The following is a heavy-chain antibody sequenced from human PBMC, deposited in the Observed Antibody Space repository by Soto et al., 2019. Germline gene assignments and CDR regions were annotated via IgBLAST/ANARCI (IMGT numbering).Heavy chain of an antibody. D-gene: IGHD5-12*01. CDR3: AREGIRDGYNYF. V-gene: IGHV4-39*02. CDR2: IYYSGST. J-gene: IGHJ4*02. Sequence: SETLSLTCTVSGGSISSSSYYWGWIRQPPGKGLEWIGSIYYSGSTYYNPSLKSRVTISVDTSKNQFSLKLSSVTAADTAVYYCAREGIRDGYNYFWGQGTLVTVSS. CDR1: GGSISSSSYY.